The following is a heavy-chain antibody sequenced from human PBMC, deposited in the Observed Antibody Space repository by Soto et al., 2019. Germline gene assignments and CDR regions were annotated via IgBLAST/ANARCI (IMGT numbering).Heavy chain of an antibody. V-gene: IGHV3-7*04. J-gene: IGHJ6*02. CDR1: GFTFSSYW. D-gene: IGHD6-13*01. CDR3: ARSLSSSSWYIVFGRNYYYYGMDV. CDR2: IKQDGSEK. Sequence: PGGSLRLSCAASGFTFSSYWMSWVRQAPGKGLEWVANIKQDGSEKYYVDSVKGRFTISRDNAKNSLYLQMNSLRAEDTAVYYCARSLSSSSWYIVFGRNYYYYGMDVWGQGTTVTVSS.